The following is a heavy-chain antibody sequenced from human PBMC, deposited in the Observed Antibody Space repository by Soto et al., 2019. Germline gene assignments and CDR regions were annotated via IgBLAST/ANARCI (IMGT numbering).Heavy chain of an antibody. CDR3: ARVSYGSGSYLKGIPDY. CDR2: ISAYNGNT. CDR1: GYTFTSYG. V-gene: IGHV1-18*01. D-gene: IGHD3-10*01. Sequence: GASVKVSCKASGYTFTSYGISWVRQAPGQGLEWMGWISAYNGNTNYAQKLQGRVTMTTDTSTSTAYMELRSLRSDDTAVYYCARVSYGSGSYLKGIPDYWGQGTLVTVSS. J-gene: IGHJ4*02.